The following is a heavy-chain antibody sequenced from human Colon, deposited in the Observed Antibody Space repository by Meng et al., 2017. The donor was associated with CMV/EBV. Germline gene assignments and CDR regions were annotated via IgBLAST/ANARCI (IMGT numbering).Heavy chain of an antibody. CDR3: ARISTYYYFDF. V-gene: IGHV3-11*04. CDR1: GFTFSDYY. D-gene: IGHD4-11*01. CDR2: ISSRGSSI. J-gene: IGHJ4*02. Sequence: GESLKISCAASGFTFSDYYMSWIRQAPGKGLEWVSYISSRGSSIYYADSVKGRFTISRDNAKNSLYLQMNSLRAEDTAVYYCARISTYYYFDFWGQGALVTVSS.